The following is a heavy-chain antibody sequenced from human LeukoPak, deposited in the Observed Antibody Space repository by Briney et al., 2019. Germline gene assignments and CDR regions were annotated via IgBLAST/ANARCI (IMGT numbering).Heavy chain of an antibody. CDR2: ISSSGSTI. J-gene: IGHJ4*02. CDR3: ARVHYDSSGYYDDY. V-gene: IGHV3-11*04. Sequence: PGGSLRLSCAASGFTFSDYYMSWIRQAPGKGLEWVSYISSSGSTIYYADSVKGRFTTSRDNAKNSLYLQMNSLRAEDTAVYYCARVHYDSSGYYDDYWGQGTLVTVSS. CDR1: GFTFSDYY. D-gene: IGHD3-22*01.